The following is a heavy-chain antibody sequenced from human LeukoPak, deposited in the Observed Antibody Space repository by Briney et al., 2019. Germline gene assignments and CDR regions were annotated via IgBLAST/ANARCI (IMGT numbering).Heavy chain of an antibody. Sequence: GGSLRLSCAASGFTVSSNYMSWVRQAPEKGLEWVSVIYSGGSTYYADSVKGRFTISRDNSKNTLYLQMNSLRAEDTAVYYCARAVDYYDSSRFDYWGQGTLVTVSS. CDR2: IYSGGST. D-gene: IGHD3-22*01. V-gene: IGHV3-53*01. J-gene: IGHJ4*02. CDR3: ARAVDYYDSSRFDY. CDR1: GFTVSSNY.